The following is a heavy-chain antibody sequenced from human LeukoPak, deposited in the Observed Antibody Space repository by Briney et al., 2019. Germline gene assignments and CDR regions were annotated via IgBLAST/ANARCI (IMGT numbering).Heavy chain of an antibody. J-gene: IGHJ4*02. CDR2: IYSGGST. V-gene: IGHV3-53*01. CDR1: GFTVSSNY. CDR3: AKGSFKSSSWYLDY. Sequence: PGGSLRLSCAASGFTVSSNYMSWVRQAPGKGLEWVSVIYSGGSTYYADSVKGRFTISRDNSKNTLYLQMNSLRAEDTAVYYCAKGSFKSSSWYLDYWGQGTLVTVSS. D-gene: IGHD6-13*01.